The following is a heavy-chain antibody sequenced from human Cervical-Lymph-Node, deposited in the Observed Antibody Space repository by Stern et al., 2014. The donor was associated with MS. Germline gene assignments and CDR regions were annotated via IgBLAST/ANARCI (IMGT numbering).Heavy chain of an antibody. D-gene: IGHD3-22*01. J-gene: IGHJ4*02. V-gene: IGHV1-46*01. CDR3: ARAGSGNSNYFDY. CDR1: GYTFTGYY. Sequence: VQLVQSGAEVKKPGASVKVSCKASGYTFTGYYMYWVRQASGQGLEWMGIFNPTGGSTTYAQTFQGRVTMTADTSTSTVYMDLSSLTSEDTAIYYCARAGSGNSNYFDYWVQGTLVTVSS. CDR2: FNPTGGST.